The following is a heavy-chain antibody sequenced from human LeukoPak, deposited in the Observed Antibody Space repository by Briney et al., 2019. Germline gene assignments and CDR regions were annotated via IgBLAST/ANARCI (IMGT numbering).Heavy chain of an antibody. J-gene: IGHJ4*02. V-gene: IGHV3-21*06. Sequence: PGGSLRLSCAASGFTFSSYGMNWVRQAPGKGLEWVSFISNSSTYIYYADSLKGRFTISRDNAKNSLYLQMNSLRAEDTAVYYCARDGVAELMSALDYWGQGILVAVSS. CDR3: ARDGVAELMSALDY. CDR2: ISNSSTYI. D-gene: IGHD1-26*01. CDR1: GFTFSSYG.